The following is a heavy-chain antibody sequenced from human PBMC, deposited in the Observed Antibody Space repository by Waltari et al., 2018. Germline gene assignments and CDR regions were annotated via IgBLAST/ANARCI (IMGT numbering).Heavy chain of an antibody. J-gene: IGHJ4*02. V-gene: IGHV4-38-2*02. Sequence: QVQLQESGPGLVKPSETLSLTCAVSGYSISSGYYWCWIRQPPGKGLEWIGSVDHSGSTYSNPSLKNRVTITVDTSKNQVARKLSSVTAADTAVYYCARDTPAPRITGATSVDYWGQGTLVTVSS. CDR1: GYSISSGYY. CDR2: VDHSGST. CDR3: ARDTPAPRITGATSVDY. D-gene: IGHD1-20*01.